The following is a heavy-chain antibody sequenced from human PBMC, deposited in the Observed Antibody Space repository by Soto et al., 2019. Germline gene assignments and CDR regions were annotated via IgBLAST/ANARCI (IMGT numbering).Heavy chain of an antibody. D-gene: IGHD6-13*01. CDR3: ARHNRYSSTWYEGWFDP. V-gene: IGHV4-39*01. CDR2: IFSSGNT. J-gene: IGHJ5*02. Sequence: SETLSLTCTVSGGSISSSSYYWGWIRQPPGKGLEWIGSIFSSGNTYYNPSLKSRVTISVDRSKNQFSLNLSSVTAADTAVYYCARHNRYSSTWYEGWFDPWGQGTLVTVSS. CDR1: GGSISSSSYY.